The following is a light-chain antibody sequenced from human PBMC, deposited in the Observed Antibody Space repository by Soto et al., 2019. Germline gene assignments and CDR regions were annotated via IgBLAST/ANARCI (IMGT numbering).Light chain of an antibody. CDR2: DVS. Sequence: QSVLTQPRSVSGSPGQSVTISCTGTSSDVGGYNYVSWHQQHPGKAPKLMIYDVSKRPSGVPDRFSGSKSGNTASLTISGLQAEDEADYYCCSYAGSYTLVVFGGGTQLTVL. CDR3: CSYAGSYTLVV. J-gene: IGLJ2*01. CDR1: SSDVGGYNY. V-gene: IGLV2-11*01.